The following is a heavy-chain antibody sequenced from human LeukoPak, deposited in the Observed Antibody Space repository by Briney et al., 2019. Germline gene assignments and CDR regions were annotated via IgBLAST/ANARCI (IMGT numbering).Heavy chain of an antibody. D-gene: IGHD1-26*01. CDR1: GYTFTGYY. J-gene: IGHJ6*03. Sequence: ASVKVSCKASGYTFTGYYMHWVRQAPGQGLEWMGWINPNSGGTNYAQKFQGRVTMTRDTSTSTAYMELSRLRSDDTAVYYCARRIGGSYSSYYYYMDVWGKGTTVTISS. V-gene: IGHV1-2*02. CDR3: ARRIGGSYSSYYYYMDV. CDR2: INPNSGGT.